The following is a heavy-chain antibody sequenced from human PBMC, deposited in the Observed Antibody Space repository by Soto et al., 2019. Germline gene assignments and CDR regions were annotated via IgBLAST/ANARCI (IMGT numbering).Heavy chain of an antibody. D-gene: IGHD3-9*01. J-gene: IGHJ5*02. CDR1: GGSISSSSYY. Sequence: QLQLQESGPGLVKPSETLSLTCTVSGGSISSSSYYWGWIRQPPGKGLEWIGSIYYSGSTYYNPSLKSRVTISVDTSKNQFSLKLSSVTAADTAVYYCATLLRYFDWHMKNWFDPWGQGTLVTVSS. CDR2: IYYSGST. V-gene: IGHV4-39*01. CDR3: ATLLRYFDWHMKNWFDP.